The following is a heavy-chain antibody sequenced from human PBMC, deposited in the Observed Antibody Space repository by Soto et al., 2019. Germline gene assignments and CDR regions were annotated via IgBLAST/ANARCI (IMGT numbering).Heavy chain of an antibody. CDR3: ASDVRRVGATTDYDNGVAV. D-gene: IGHD1-26*01. CDR1: GDSVSCNSAA. CDR2: TYYRSKWYN. Sequence: SQSLSLTCAISGDSVSCNSAAWDWIRQSPSRDLEWLGRTYYRSKWYNDYAVSVKSRITINPDTSKNQFSLQLNSVSPEDTAVYYCASDVRRVGATTDYDNGVAVCSQGTTVT. V-gene: IGHV6-1*01. J-gene: IGHJ6*02.